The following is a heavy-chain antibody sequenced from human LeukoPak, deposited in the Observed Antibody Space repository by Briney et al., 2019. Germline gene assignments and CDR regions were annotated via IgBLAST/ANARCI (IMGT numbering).Heavy chain of an antibody. Sequence: GGSLRRSCAASGFTFSTYAMTWVRQAPGKGLEWVSGINSNGDDIYYADSVRGRFTISRDNSKNALYLQMDSLRAEDTAVYYCANWIGSSSRDYWGQGTLVTVSS. D-gene: IGHD6-6*01. CDR2: INSNGDDI. V-gene: IGHV3-23*01. J-gene: IGHJ4*02. CDR3: ANWIGSSSRDY. CDR1: GFTFSTYA.